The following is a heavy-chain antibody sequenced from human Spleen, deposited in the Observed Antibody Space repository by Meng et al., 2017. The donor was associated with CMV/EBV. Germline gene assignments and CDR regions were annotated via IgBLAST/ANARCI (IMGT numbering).Heavy chain of an antibody. J-gene: IGHJ4*02. CDR1: GASISSSGYF. CDR3: ARGQLVHWYFDY. V-gene: IGHV4-39*07. CDR2: LYYAGTP. D-gene: IGHD6-6*01. Sequence: SETLSLTCTVSGASISSSGYFWGWIRQPPGKGLEWIGTLYYAGTPYYNLSLRSRLTISRDTSKNQFSLKLTSVTAADTAVYYCARGQLVHWYFDYWGQGTLVTVSS.